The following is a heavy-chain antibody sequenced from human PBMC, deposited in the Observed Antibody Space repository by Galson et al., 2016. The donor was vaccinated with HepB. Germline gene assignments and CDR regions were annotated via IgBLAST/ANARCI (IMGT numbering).Heavy chain of an antibody. Sequence: SLRLSCAASGFTFSDYGIHWVRQAPGKGLEWVALILYDGSNKHYADSVKGRFTISRDNSKNTVFLQMNSLRAKDTAFYYCAKDLEVAVITGGNYFDYWGQGTLVTVSS. D-gene: IGHD5-24*01. CDR3: AKDLEVAVITGGNYFDY. J-gene: IGHJ4*02. CDR1: GFTFSDYG. CDR2: ILYDGSNK. V-gene: IGHV3-30*18.